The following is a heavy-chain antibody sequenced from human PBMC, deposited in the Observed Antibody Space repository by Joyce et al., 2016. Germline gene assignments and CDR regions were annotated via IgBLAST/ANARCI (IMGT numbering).Heavy chain of an antibody. CDR1: GFTINYFY. D-gene: IGHD3-16*01. CDR3: ARAVTGGTLRGLEY. V-gene: IGHV3-53*01. Sequence: EVQLVESGGGLVQPGGSLRLSCAATGFTINYFYMGWVRQAPGKGLEWVSILYSGGGTYYPDSVKGRFAVSRDISKSTLYLQMNTLRADDTAVYFCARAVTGGTLRGLEYWGQGTLVSVSS. J-gene: IGHJ4*02. CDR2: LYSGGGT.